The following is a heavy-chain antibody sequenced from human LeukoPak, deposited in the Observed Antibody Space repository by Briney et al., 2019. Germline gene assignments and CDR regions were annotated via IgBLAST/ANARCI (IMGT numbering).Heavy chain of an antibody. CDR2: ISYDGSNK. CDR1: GFTFSSYA. CDR3: ASYGERTFDY. Sequence: GGSLRLSCAASGFTFSSYAMHWVGQAPGKGLEWVAVISYDGSNKYYADSVKGRFTISRDNSKNTLYLQMNSLRAEDTAVYYCASYGERTFDYWGQGTLVTVSS. V-gene: IGHV3-30*04. D-gene: IGHD4-17*01. J-gene: IGHJ4*02.